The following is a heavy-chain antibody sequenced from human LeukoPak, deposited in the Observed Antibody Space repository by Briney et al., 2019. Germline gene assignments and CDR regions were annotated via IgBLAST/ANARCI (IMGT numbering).Heavy chain of an antibody. CDR3: ARVRLQPGTRLLIPNYFDY. D-gene: IGHD3-16*01. Sequence: SETLSLTCSVSGASISSYYWTWIRQPAGKGLEWIGRIYASGNTDYNPSLKSRVTMSMDTSKNQFSLKLSSVTAADTAIYYCARVRLQPGTRLLIPNYFDYWGRGTLVTVSS. CDR2: IYASGNT. V-gene: IGHV4-4*07. CDR1: GASISSYY. J-gene: IGHJ4*02.